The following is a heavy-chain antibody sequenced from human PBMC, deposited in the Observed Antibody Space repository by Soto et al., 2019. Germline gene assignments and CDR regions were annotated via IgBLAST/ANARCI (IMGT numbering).Heavy chain of an antibody. D-gene: IGHD7-27*01. Sequence: GGSLRLSCAASGFTFSSYAMSWVRQAPGKGLEWVSAISGSGGSTYYADSVKGRFTISRDNSKNTLYLQMNSRRAEDTAVYYCALTGDLEVGEDVWGKGTTVTVSS. CDR1: GFTFSSYA. CDR3: ALTGDLEVGEDV. CDR2: ISGSGGST. V-gene: IGHV3-23*01. J-gene: IGHJ6*04.